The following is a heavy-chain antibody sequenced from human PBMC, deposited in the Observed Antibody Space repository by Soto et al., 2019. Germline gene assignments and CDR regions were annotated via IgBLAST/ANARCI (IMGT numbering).Heavy chain of an antibody. CDR3: ARVLVGATPVDY. CDR1: GYTFTSYA. Sequence: ASVKVSCKASGYTFTSYAMHWVRQAPGQRLEWMGWINAGNGNTKYSQKFQGRVTITRDTSAGTAYMELSSLRSEDTAVYYCARVLVGATPVDYWGQGTLVTVSS. J-gene: IGHJ4*02. D-gene: IGHD1-26*01. CDR2: INAGNGNT. V-gene: IGHV1-3*01.